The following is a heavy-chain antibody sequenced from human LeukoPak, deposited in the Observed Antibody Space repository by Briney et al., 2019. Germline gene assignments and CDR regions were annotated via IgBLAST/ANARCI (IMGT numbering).Heavy chain of an antibody. CDR3: ARVTYYYDSSGYSPVDY. Sequence: PSETLSFTCTVSGGSISSGGYYWSWIRQHPGKGLEWIGYIYYSGSTYYNPSLKSRVTISVDTSKNQFSLKLSSVTAADTAVYYCARVTYYYDSSGYSPVDYWGQGTLVTVSS. V-gene: IGHV4-31*03. CDR2: IYYSGST. D-gene: IGHD3-22*01. J-gene: IGHJ4*02. CDR1: GGSISSGGYY.